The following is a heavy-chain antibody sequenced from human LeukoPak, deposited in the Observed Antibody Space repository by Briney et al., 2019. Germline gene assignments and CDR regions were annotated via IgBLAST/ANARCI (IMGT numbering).Heavy chain of an antibody. Sequence: GASVKVSCKASGGTFSSYAISWVRQAPGQGLEWMGGIIPIFGTANYAQKFQGRVTITADESTSTAYMELSSLRSEDTAVYYCARGGCSGGSCLPQGPFNWFDPWGQGTLVTVSS. V-gene: IGHV1-69*13. CDR2: IIPIFGTA. J-gene: IGHJ5*02. CDR1: GGTFSSYA. D-gene: IGHD2-15*01. CDR3: ARGGCSGGSCLPQGPFNWFDP.